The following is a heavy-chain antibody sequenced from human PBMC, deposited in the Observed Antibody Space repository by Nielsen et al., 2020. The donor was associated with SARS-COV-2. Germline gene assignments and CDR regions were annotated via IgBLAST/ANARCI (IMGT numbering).Heavy chain of an antibody. CDR3: VRIDMATISVDY. CDR1: GGSISTGSHY. CDR2: IFYRGNT. V-gene: IGHV4-61*01. D-gene: IGHD5-24*01. Sequence: GSLRLSCIVSGGSISTGSHYWSWIRQPPGKGLEWIGYIFYRGNTNYNPSLKSRVTISVDTSKNQFSLKVNSVTAADTAVYYCVRIDMATISVDYWGRGTLVPVSS. J-gene: IGHJ4*02.